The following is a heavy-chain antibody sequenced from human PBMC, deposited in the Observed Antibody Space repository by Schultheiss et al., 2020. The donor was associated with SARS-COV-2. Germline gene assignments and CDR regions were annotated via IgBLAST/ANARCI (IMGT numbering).Heavy chain of an antibody. J-gene: IGHJ5*02. CDR2: IYHSGST. Sequence: SETLSLTCAVSGYSISSGYYWGWIRQPPGKGLEWIGSIYHSGSTYHNPSLKSRVTISVDTSKNQFSLKLSSVTAADTAVYYCAGGVATLTPWGQGTLVTVSS. D-gene: IGHD5-12*01. CDR1: GYSISSGYY. V-gene: IGHV4-38-2*01. CDR3: AGGVATLTP.